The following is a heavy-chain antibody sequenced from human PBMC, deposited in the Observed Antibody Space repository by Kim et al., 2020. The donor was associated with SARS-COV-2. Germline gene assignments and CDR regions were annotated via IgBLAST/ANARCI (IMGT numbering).Heavy chain of an antibody. Sequence: IDAQKLQGRVTMTEDTSTDTAYMELSSLRSEDTAVYYCATDASGWYGIFDYWGQGTRVTVSS. J-gene: IGHJ4*02. CDR3: ATDASGWYGIFDY. D-gene: IGHD6-19*01. V-gene: IGHV1-24*01.